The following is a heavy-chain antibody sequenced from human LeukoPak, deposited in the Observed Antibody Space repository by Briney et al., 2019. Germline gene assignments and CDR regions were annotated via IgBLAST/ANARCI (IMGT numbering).Heavy chain of an antibody. Sequence: PGGSLRLSCAASGFTFSSYGMHWVRQAPGKGLEWVAFIRYDGSNKYYADSVKGRFTISRDNSKNTLYLQMNSLRAEDTAVYYCAKYSYGYGYYYYYYMDVWGKGTTVTVSS. CDR3: AKYSYGYGYYYYYYMDV. V-gene: IGHV3-30*02. CDR2: IRYDGSNK. J-gene: IGHJ6*03. CDR1: GFTFSSYG. D-gene: IGHD5-18*01.